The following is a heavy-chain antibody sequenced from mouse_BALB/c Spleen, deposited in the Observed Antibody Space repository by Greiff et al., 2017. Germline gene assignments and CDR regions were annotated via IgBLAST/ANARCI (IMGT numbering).Heavy chain of an antibody. CDR2: ISDGGSYT. CDR3: ARGASAGYPYYYAMDY. CDR1: GFTFSDYY. D-gene: IGHD6-1*01. V-gene: IGHV5-4*02. J-gene: IGHJ4*01. Sequence: EVKLVESGGGLVKPGGSLKLSCAASGFTFSDYYMYWVRQTPEKRLEWVATISDGGSYTYYPDSVKGRFTISRDNAKNNLYLQMRSLKSEDTAMYYCARGASAGYPYYYAMDYWGQGTSVTVSS.